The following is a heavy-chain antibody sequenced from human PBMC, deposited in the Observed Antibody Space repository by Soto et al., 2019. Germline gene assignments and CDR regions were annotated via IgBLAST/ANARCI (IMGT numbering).Heavy chain of an antibody. J-gene: IGHJ4*02. Sequence: GASVKFSCKTSGYTFTNYGITWVRQAPGQGLKWMGWISAYNGDTNYAQKFQGRVIMTTDTSTTTAYMELRSLRSDDTAVYYCARGPAGGLRGGVSYWGQGTLVTVSS. V-gene: IGHV1-18*04. CDR2: ISAYNGDT. CDR3: ARGPAGGLRGGVSY. CDR1: GYTFTNYG. D-gene: IGHD2-15*01.